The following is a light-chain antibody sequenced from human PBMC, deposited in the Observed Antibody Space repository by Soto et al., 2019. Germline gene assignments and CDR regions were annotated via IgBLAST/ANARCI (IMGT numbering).Light chain of an antibody. J-gene: IGKJ1*01. V-gene: IGKV3-20*01. CDR1: QSVSSSY. CDR2: GAP. CDR3: QQYGSSSWT. Sequence: EIVLTQSPGTLSLSPGERATLSCRASQSVSSSYLAWYQQKPGQAPRLLIYGAPSRATGIPDRFSGSGSETDFTLPISRLEHEEFAVYYCQQYGSSSWTFGQGTKVEIK.